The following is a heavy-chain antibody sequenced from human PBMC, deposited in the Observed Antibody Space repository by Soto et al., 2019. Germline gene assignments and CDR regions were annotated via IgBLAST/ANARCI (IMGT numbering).Heavy chain of an antibody. Sequence: SETLSLTCAVYGGSFSGYYWSWIRQPPGKGLEWIGEINHSGSTNYNPSLKSRVTISVDTSKNQFSLKLSSVAAADTAVYYCARRGRYCSGGSCQGRWWFDPLGQGTLVTVSS. V-gene: IGHV4-34*01. CDR2: INHSGST. D-gene: IGHD2-15*01. CDR1: GGSFSGYY. J-gene: IGHJ5*02. CDR3: ARRGRYCSGGSCQGRWWFDP.